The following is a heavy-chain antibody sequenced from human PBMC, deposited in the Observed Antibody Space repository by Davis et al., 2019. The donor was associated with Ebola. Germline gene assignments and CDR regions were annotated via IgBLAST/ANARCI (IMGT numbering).Heavy chain of an antibody. D-gene: IGHD1-1*01. Sequence: GESLKISCAASGFTFSSYSMNWVRQAPGKGLEWVSSISSSSSYIYYADSVKGRFTISRDNSKNTLYLQMNSLRAEDTAVYYCATTGFDYWGQGTLVTVSS. CDR1: GFTFSSYS. J-gene: IGHJ4*02. CDR3: ATTGFDY. V-gene: IGHV3-21*01. CDR2: ISSSSSYI.